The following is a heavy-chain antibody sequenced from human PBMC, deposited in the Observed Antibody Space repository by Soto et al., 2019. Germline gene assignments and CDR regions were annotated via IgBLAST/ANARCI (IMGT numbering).Heavy chain of an antibody. CDR3: ATLSYYNSYSGFDF. CDR1: GCGFSSSW. CDR2: IYAGDSDT. D-gene: IGHD3-10*01. Sequence: GESLKISCQASGCGFSSSWIAWVRQMPGKGLEWMGIIYAGDSDTKYSPSFQGQVTISADKSISTAYLHWSSLEASDTAIYYCATLSYYNSYSGFDFWAQGTLVTVSS. J-gene: IGHJ4*02. V-gene: IGHV5-51*01.